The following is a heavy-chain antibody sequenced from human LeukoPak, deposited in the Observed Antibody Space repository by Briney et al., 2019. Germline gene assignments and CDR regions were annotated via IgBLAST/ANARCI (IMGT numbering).Heavy chain of an antibody. CDR3: AHTGRRYYFDY. V-gene: IGHV2-5*02. Sequence: SGPTLANPTQTLTLTCTFSGFSLNSLGVGVGWIRQPPGKALEWLALIYWDDDKRYSPPLKTRPAITRDTSKNQVVLRMTNVDPADTATYFCAHTGRRYYFDYWGQGTPVTVSS. D-gene: IGHD3-10*01. CDR2: IYWDDDK. CDR1: GFSLNSLGVG. J-gene: IGHJ4*02.